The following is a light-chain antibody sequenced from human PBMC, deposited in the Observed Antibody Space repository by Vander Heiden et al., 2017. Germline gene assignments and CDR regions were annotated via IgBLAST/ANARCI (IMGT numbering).Light chain of an antibody. V-gene: IGKV1-39*01. Sequence: IQTTQPSPSLSASFGDRVTITCRASQTIADYLNWYQQKLEKAPKLLIFAASTLASGVPSRFSGSGSGTEFTLTISSLQPEDFAVYYCQQSYSSPLTFGGGTKVDIK. CDR1: QTIADY. CDR2: AAS. CDR3: QQSYSSPLT. J-gene: IGKJ4*01.